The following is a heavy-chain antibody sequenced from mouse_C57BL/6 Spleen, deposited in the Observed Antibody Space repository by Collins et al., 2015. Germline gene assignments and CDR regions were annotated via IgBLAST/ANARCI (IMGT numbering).Heavy chain of an antibody. V-gene: IGHV1-26*01. Sequence: EVQLQQSGPELVKPGASVKISCKASGYTFTDYYMNWVKQSHGKSLEWIGDINPNNGGTTYNQKFKGKATLTVDKSSSTAYMELRNLTSEDSAVYYCAGYGNYPYYFDYWGQGTTLTVSS. CDR2: INPNNGGT. CDR1: GYTFTDYY. D-gene: IGHD2-1*01. CDR3: AGYGNYPYYFDY. J-gene: IGHJ2*01.